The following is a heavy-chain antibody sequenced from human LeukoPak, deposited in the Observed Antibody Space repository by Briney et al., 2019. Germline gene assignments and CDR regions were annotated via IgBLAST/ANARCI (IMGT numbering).Heavy chain of an antibody. V-gene: IGHV3-48*01. CDR2: ISSGSGTI. CDR1: GLTFSSYS. Sequence: PGGSLRLSCAASGLTFSSYSMNWVRQAPGKGLEWVSYISSGSGTIYYADSVKGRFTISRDNAKNSLYLQMNSLRAEDTAVYYCARGLDYWGQGTLVTVSS. CDR3: ARGLDY. J-gene: IGHJ4*02.